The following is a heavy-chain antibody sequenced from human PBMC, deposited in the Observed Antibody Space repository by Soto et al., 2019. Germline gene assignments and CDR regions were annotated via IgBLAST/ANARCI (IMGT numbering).Heavy chain of an antibody. CDR1: GGSFSGYY. CDR2: INHSGST. D-gene: IGHD2-21*02. CDR3: ASEGGNSDY. J-gene: IGHJ4*02. Sequence: QVQLQQWGAGLLKPSETLSLTYAVYGGSFSGYYWSWIRQPPGKGLEWIGEINHSGSTNYNPSLKSRVTISVDTSKNQFSLKLSSVTAADTAVYYCASEGGNSDYWGQGTLVTVSS. V-gene: IGHV4-34*01.